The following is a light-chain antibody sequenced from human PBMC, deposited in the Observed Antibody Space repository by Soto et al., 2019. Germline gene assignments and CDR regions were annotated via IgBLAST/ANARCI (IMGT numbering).Light chain of an antibody. Sequence: QSVLTQPPSASGTPGHRVTISCSGSGSSFGSNTVNWYQHLPGTAPKLLIYNNDQRPSGVPDRFSGSKSGPSASLAISVLQSDDEADYYCAAWDDRLKGYVFGTGTKLTVL. CDR1: GSSFGSNT. CDR2: NND. V-gene: IGLV1-44*01. CDR3: AAWDDRLKGYV. J-gene: IGLJ1*01.